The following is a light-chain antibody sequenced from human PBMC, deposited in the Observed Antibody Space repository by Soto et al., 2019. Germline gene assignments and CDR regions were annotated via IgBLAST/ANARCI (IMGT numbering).Light chain of an antibody. CDR2: GAS. J-gene: IGKJ5*01. CDR3: QQYGSSPRIN. V-gene: IGKV3-20*01. Sequence: EIVLTQSPGTLSLSPWERATLSCRASQSVSSSYLAWYQQKPGQAPRLLIYGASSRATGIPDRFSGSGSGTDFTLTISRLEPEDFAVYYCQQYGSSPRINFGQGTRLEI. CDR1: QSVSSSY.